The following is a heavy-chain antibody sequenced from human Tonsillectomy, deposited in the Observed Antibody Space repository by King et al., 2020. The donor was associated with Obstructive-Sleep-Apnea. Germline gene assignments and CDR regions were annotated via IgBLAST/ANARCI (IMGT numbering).Heavy chain of an antibody. Sequence: VQLVESGGGLVKPGGSLRLSCAASGFTFSSDSMNWVRQAPGTGLEWVSSSSRSSSYVYSADSVKGRFTISRDNAKNSLYLEMNSLRAEDTAVYYCARDFDYGDYGYWYFDLWGRGTLVTVSS. J-gene: IGHJ2*01. D-gene: IGHD4-17*01. CDR2: SSRSSSYV. CDR3: ARDFDYGDYGYWYFDL. CDR1: GFTFSSDS. V-gene: IGHV3-21*01.